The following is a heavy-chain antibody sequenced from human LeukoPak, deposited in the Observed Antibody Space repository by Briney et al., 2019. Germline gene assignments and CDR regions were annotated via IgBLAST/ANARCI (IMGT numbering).Heavy chain of an antibody. D-gene: IGHD3-3*01. V-gene: IGHV4-59*01. CDR2: IYYSGST. CDR1: GGSISSYY. J-gene: IGHJ4*02. CDR3: ARDKSGGYYVDY. Sequence: SETLSLTCTVSGGSISSYYWSWIRQPPGKGLEWIGYIYYSGSTNYNPSLKSRVTISVDTSKNQFSLKLSSVTAADTAVYYCARDKSGGYYVDYWGQGTLVTVSS.